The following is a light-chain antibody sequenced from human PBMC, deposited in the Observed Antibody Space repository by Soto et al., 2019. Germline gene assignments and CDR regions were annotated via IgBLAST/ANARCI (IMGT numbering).Light chain of an antibody. J-gene: IGKJ1*01. V-gene: IGKV3-11*01. CDR2: DAS. CDR1: PSVSSY. Sequence: EIVLTQSPATLSLSPGERATLSCRASPSVSSYLAWYQQKAGQAPRLLIYDASNRATGIPARFSGSGSGTDFTLTISSLEPEDFAVYDGQQRSNWPWTFGQGTKVEIK. CDR3: QQRSNWPWT.